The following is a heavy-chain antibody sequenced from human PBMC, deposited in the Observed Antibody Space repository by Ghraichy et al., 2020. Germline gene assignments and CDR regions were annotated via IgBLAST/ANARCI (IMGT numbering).Heavy chain of an antibody. V-gene: IGHV1-69*04. CDR3: ARLGRWTGEVVIPFDY. D-gene: IGHD3-22*01. CDR1: GGTFSSYA. CDR2: IIPILGIA. J-gene: IGHJ4*02. Sequence: SVKVSCKASGGTFSSYAISWVRQAPGQGLEWMGRIIPILGIANYAQKFQGRVTITSDKSTSTAYMELSSLRSEDTAVYYCARLGRWTGEVVIPFDYWGQGTLVTVSS.